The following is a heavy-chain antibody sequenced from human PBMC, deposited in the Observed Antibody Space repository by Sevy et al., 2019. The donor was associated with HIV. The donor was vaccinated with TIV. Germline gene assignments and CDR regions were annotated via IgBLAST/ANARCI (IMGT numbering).Heavy chain of an antibody. CDR1: GDDISDYY. CDR2: IYHSGSS. V-gene: IGHV4-59*08. CDR3: ARHQLLPPNWYSDL. D-gene: IGHD2-2*01. Sequence: SETLSLTCTVSGDDISDYYWSWIRQPPGKGLEWIGFIYHSGSSTYHPSLKSRVTMSVDTSKNLFSLKLTSVTAADTAVYYCARHQLLPPNWYSDLWGRGTLVTVSS. J-gene: IGHJ2*01.